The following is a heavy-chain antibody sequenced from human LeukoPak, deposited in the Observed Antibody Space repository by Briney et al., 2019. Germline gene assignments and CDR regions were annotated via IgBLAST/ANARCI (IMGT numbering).Heavy chain of an antibody. V-gene: IGHV4-39*01. CDR2: MYYSGST. D-gene: IGHD6-19*01. J-gene: IGHJ3*02. Sequence: SETLSLTCTVSGGSISSSSYYWGWIRQPPGKGLEWIGSMYYSGSTYYNPSLKSRVTISVDTSKNQFSLKLSSVTAADTAVYYRARQRWLVFYYDAFDIWGQGTMVTVSS. CDR1: GGSISSSSYY. CDR3: ARQRWLVFYYDAFDI.